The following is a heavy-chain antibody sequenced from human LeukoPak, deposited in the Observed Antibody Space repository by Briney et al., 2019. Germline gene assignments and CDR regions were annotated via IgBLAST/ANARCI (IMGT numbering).Heavy chain of an antibody. CDR1: GYIFTGNY. CDR2: INPNSGGT. Sequence: ASVKVSCKASGYIFTGNYIHWVRQAPGQGLEWMGWINPNSGGTNYAQKFQGRVTITRDTSASTAYMELSSLRSEDMAVYYCAREKGSIGHYYMDVWGKGTTVTVSS. V-gene: IGHV1-2*02. D-gene: IGHD2/OR15-2a*01. CDR3: AREKGSIGHYYMDV. J-gene: IGHJ6*03.